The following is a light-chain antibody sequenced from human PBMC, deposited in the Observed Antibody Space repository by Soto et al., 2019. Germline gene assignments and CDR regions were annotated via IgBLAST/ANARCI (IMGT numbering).Light chain of an antibody. V-gene: IGLV2-23*01. CDR1: SSDIGTYNL. CDR2: EGT. Sequence: QSVLTQPASVSGSPGQSITISCTGTSSDIGTYNLVSWYQQHPGKAPKLMVYEGTKRPSGVPNRFSGSKSGNTASLTISGLQAEDAADYYCCSYEGTSTLVFGGGTKVTV. J-gene: IGLJ2*01. CDR3: CSYEGTSTLV.